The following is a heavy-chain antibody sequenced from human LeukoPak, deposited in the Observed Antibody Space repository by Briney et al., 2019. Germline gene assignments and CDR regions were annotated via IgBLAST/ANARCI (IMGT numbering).Heavy chain of an antibody. CDR1: GFTFSNYA. CDR2: VSGSGSNT. J-gene: IGHJ4*02. Sequence: GGSLRLSCAASGFTFSNYAMNWVRQAPGKGLEWVSTVSGSGSNTYYADSVKGRFTISRDNPKNTLYLQMHSLRAEDTAVYYCAKGLYSSSPPFDYWGQGTLVTVSS. V-gene: IGHV3-23*01. D-gene: IGHD6-13*01. CDR3: AKGLYSSSPPFDY.